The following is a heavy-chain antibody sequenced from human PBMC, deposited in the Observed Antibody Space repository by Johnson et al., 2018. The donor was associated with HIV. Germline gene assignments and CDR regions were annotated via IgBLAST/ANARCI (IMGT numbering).Heavy chain of an antibody. CDR1: GFTFSRYD. CDR3: AISGPNWAFDF. CDR2: IGTAGDT. D-gene: IGHD1-1*01. J-gene: IGHJ3*01. V-gene: IGHV3-13*01. Sequence: VQLVESGGGLVQPGGSLRLSCAASGFTFSRYDMNWVRQATGKGLEWVSGIGTAGDTYYPGSVKGRFTISRENAKNSLYLQMNSLRAEDTAVYYCAISGPNWAFDFWGQGTMVTVSS.